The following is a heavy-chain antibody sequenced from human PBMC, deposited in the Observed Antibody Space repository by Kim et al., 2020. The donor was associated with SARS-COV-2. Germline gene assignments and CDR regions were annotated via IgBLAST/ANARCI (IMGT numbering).Heavy chain of an antibody. D-gene: IGHD3-3*01. CDR2: ISYDGSNK. CDR3: AKEASDFYREGYFDY. V-gene: IGHV3-30*18. CDR1: GFTFSSYG. J-gene: IGHJ4*02. Sequence: GGSLRLSCAASGFTFSSYGMHWVRQAPGKGLEWVAVISYDGSNKYYADSVKGRFTISRDNSKNTLYLQMNSLRAEDTAVYYCAKEASDFYREGYFDYWGQGTLVTVSS.